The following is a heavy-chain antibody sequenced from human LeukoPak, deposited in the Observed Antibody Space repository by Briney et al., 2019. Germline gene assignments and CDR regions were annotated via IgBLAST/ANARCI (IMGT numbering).Heavy chain of an antibody. Sequence: SETLSLTCTVSGGSISSSSYYWGWIRQPPGKGLEWIGSIYYSGSTYYNPSLKSRVAISVDTSKNQFSLKLSSVTAADAAFYYCARVPLWFGTGYMDVWGKGTTVIVSS. J-gene: IGHJ6*03. CDR1: GGSISSSSYY. CDR3: ARVPLWFGTGYMDV. D-gene: IGHD2-21*01. CDR2: IYYSGST. V-gene: IGHV4-39*07.